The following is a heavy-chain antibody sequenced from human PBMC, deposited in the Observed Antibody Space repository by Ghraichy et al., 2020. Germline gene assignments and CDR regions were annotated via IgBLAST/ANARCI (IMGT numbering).Heavy chain of an antibody. V-gene: IGHV3-21*01. CDR1: GFTFSSCN. CDR2: IGISRSYI. J-gene: IGHJ6*02. CDR3: ARGPHPFYHYCGMDV. Sequence: GGSLRLSCAASGFTFSSCNMNWVRQAPGKGLEWVSSIGISRSYIYYADSLKGRFTISRDNAKNSLYLQMDSLRAEDTAVYYCARGPHPFYHYCGMDVWGPGTTVTVSS.